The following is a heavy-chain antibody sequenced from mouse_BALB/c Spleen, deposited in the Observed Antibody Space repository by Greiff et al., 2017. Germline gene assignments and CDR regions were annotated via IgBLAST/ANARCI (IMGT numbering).Heavy chain of an antibody. CDR3: ARFYYGGSPYFDY. J-gene: IGHJ2*01. V-gene: IGHV2-6-7*01. CDR1: GFSLTGYG. Sequence: QVQLQQSGPGLVAPSQSLSITCTVSGFSLTGYGVNWVRQPPGKGLEWLGMIWGDGSTDYNSALKSRLSISKDNSKSQVFLKMNSLQTDDTARYYCARFYYGGSPYFDYWGQGTTLTVSS. CDR2: IWGDGST. D-gene: IGHD1-1*01.